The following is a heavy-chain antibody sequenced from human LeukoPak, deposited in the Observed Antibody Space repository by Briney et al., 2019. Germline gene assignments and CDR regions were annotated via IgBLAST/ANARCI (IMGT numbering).Heavy chain of an antibody. Sequence: GGSPRLSCAASGVNLNNYWMTWVRQTPGKGLEWVANINQDGSEKYYLDSVKGRFTISRDNAQNSLFLQMKSLRAEDTAVYYCARGLPNYYGMDVWGQGTTVTVSS. CDR3: ARGLPNYYGMDV. CDR1: GVNLNNYW. D-gene: IGHD2-8*01. J-gene: IGHJ6*02. CDR2: INQDGSEK. V-gene: IGHV3-7*01.